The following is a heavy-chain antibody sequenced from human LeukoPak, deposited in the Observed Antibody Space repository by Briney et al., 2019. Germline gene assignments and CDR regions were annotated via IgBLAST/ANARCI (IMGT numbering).Heavy chain of an antibody. CDR2: ISSSSSYI. CDR1: GFTLSSYS. J-gene: IGHJ4*02. CDR3: ARGYCSSTSCYFIDY. V-gene: IGHV3-21*01. D-gene: IGHD2-2*01. Sequence: GGSLRLSCAASGFTLSSYSMNWVRQAPGKGLEWVSSISSSSSYIYYADSVKDRFTISRDNAKNSLYLQMNSLRAEDTAVYYCARGYCSSTSCYFIDYWGQGTLVTVSS.